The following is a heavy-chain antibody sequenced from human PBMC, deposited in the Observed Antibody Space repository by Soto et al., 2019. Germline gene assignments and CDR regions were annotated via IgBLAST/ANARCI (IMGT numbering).Heavy chain of an antibody. Sequence: QVQLQESGPGLVTPSETLSLTCTVSGASITRDHWNWIRQPPGKGLEWIGEYSGSTNYNPSLKSRVTISVATSKTQFSLKLSSVTAADTAVYFCATYTSGGGGRGYWGQGTLVTVSS. V-gene: IGHV4-59*08. CDR2: EYSGST. J-gene: IGHJ4*02. CDR1: GASITRDH. CDR3: ATYTSGGGGRGY. D-gene: IGHD6-19*01.